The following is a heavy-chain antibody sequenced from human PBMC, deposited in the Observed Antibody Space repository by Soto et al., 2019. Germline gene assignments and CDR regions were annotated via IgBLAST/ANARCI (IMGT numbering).Heavy chain of an antibody. CDR2: TSIYNGHT. J-gene: IGHJ4*02. Sequence: ASVKVSCKASGYTITASGISWARQAPVQGLEWMGWTSIYNGHTEYSTKCLGRVVMTTDTSADTAYLELKSLRPDDAALYYCARWDDYGASDQYHFGQWGQGTRGTVSS. CDR3: ARWDDYGASDQYHFGQ. D-gene: IGHD4-17*01. V-gene: IGHV1-18*01. CDR1: GYTITASG.